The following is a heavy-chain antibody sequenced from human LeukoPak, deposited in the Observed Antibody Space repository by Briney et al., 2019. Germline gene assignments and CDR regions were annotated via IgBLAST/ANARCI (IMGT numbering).Heavy chain of an antibody. CDR1: GFTVSSNY. D-gene: IGHD4-11*01. J-gene: IGHJ6*03. Sequence: GGSLRLSCAASGFTVSSNYTSWVRQAPGKGLEWVSVIYSGGSTYYADSVKGRFTISRDNSKNTLYLQMNSLRAEDTAVYYCARSSNYYYYYYMDVWGKGTTVTVSS. CDR3: ARSSNYYYYYYMDV. V-gene: IGHV3-53*01. CDR2: IYSGGST.